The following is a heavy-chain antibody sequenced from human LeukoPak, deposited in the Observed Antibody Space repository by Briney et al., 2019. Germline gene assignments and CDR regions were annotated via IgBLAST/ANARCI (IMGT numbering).Heavy chain of an antibody. Sequence: PGGSLRLSCVVSELTFDDYTMHWVRQAPGKGLEWVSGISWDGGSTYYTDSVKGRFTISRDNRKNSLYLQMNSLRTEDTALYFCAKLAVAATIHDYWGQGTLVTVSS. V-gene: IGHV3-43*01. J-gene: IGHJ4*02. CDR3: AKLAVAATIHDY. CDR1: ELTFDDYT. D-gene: IGHD6-19*01. CDR2: ISWDGGST.